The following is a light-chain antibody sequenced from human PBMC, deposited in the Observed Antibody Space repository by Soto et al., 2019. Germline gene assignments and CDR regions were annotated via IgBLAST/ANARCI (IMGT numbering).Light chain of an antibody. Sequence: EIVLTQSPGTLSLSPGERATLSCRARQNVSTNYLAWYQRKPGQAPRLLIYGASSRATDIPDRFSGSGSGTDFTLTITTLKPEDFAVYYCQQYGSSPPTFGQGTKVEIK. CDR2: GAS. J-gene: IGKJ1*01. CDR1: QNVSTNY. V-gene: IGKV3-20*01. CDR3: QQYGSSPPT.